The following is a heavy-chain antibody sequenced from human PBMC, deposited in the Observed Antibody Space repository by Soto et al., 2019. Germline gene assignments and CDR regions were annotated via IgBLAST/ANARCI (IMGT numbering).Heavy chain of an antibody. J-gene: IGHJ4*02. Sequence: SVKVSCKASGGTFSSYAISWVRQAPGQGLEWMGGINPIFGTPHYAQKYQGRVTITADTFTNTAYMELTRLTSDDTAVYFCAREGRPFEYWGQGTLVTVPQ. V-gene: IGHV1-69*06. CDR1: GGTFSSYA. CDR3: AREGRPFEY. CDR2: INPIFGTP.